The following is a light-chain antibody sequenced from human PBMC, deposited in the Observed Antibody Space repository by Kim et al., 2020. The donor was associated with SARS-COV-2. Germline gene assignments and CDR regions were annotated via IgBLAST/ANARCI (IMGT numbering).Light chain of an antibody. CDR1: SSDVGGYNY. CDR2: EVS. V-gene: IGLV2-8*01. Sequence: QSVTISCTGTSSDVGGYNYVSWYQQYPDKAPKLMIYEVSQRPSGVPDRFSGSKSGNTASLTVSGLQAEDEADYYCSSYAGTNNFVVFGGGTKLTVL. CDR3: SSYAGTNNFVV. J-gene: IGLJ2*01.